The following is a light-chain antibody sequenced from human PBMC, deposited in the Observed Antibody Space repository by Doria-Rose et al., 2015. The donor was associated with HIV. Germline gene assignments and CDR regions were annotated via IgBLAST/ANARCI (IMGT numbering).Light chain of an antibody. V-gene: IGKV1-33*01. J-gene: IGKJ3*01. CDR1: QDINNY. CDR2: DAS. CDR3: QQYDNLPLFT. Sequence: DIQMTQSPSSLSVSVGDRVTITCQASQDINNYLNWYQQKPGKAPKLLIYDASNLETGVPSRFSGSGSGTDFTFTISSLQPEDIATYYCQQYDNLPLFTFGPGTKVEIK.